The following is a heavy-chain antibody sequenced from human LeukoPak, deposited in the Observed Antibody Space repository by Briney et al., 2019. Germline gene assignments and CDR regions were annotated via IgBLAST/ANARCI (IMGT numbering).Heavy chain of an antibody. V-gene: IGHV3-30*03. Sequence: GGSLRLSCAASGFTFSSYGMHWVRQAPGKGLEWVAVISYDGSNKYYADSVKGRFTISRDNSKNTLYLQMNSLRAEDTAVYYCARHYRYDFWSGYEDYWGQGTLVTVSS. CDR2: ISYDGSNK. D-gene: IGHD3-3*01. J-gene: IGHJ4*02. CDR1: GFTFSSYG. CDR3: ARHYRYDFWSGYEDY.